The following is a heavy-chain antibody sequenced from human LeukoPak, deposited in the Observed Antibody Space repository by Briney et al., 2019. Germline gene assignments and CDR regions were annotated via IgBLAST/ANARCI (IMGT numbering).Heavy chain of an antibody. Sequence: PRKSLRLSCAASGFTFSSYGMHWVRQAPGKGLEWVAVISNDGSNKYYADTVKGRFTISRDNSKNTLYLQMNSLRAEDTAVYYCGRLGNSSWYSPINYWGQGTLVTASS. D-gene: IGHD6-13*01. V-gene: IGHV3-30*03. J-gene: IGHJ4*02. CDR1: GFTFSSYG. CDR3: GRLGNSSWYSPINY. CDR2: ISNDGSNK.